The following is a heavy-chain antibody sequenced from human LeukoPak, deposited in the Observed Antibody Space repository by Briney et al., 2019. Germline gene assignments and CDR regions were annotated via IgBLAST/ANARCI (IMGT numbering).Heavy chain of an antibody. V-gene: IGHV1-2*02. J-gene: IGHJ3*02. CDR2: INPNSGGT. CDR1: GYTFTGYY. Sequence: GASVNVSCKASGYTFTGYYMHWVRQAPGQGLEGMGLINPNSGGTNYAQKFQGRVTMTRDTSISTAYMELSRLRSDDTAVYYCARDRGSYFSDAFDIWGQGPMVTVSS. D-gene: IGHD1-26*01. CDR3: ARDRGSYFSDAFDI.